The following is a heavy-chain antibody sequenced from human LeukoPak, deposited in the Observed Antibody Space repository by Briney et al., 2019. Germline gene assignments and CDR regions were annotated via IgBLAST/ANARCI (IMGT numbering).Heavy chain of an antibody. CDR3: ARADARSRSWFDP. D-gene: IGHD3-3*01. J-gene: IGHJ5*02. V-gene: IGHV4-61*02. CDR1: GGSISSGSYF. CDR2: IYTSGST. Sequence: SQTLSLPCTVSGGSISSGSYFWGWIRQPAGKGLEWIGRIYTSGSTNYNPSLKSRVTMSVDTSENQFSLKLSSVTAADTAVYYCARADARSRSWFDPWGQGTLVTVSS.